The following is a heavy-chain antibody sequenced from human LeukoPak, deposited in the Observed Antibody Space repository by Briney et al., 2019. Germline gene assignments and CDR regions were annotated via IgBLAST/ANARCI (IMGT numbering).Heavy chain of an antibody. Sequence: AGGSLRLSCAASGFTFGSYDMHWVRQATGKGLEWVSAIGTAGDRYYPDSVKGRFTISRENAKNSLYLQMNSLRAGDTAVYYCARGVNGYSSSWYEYSYDYWGQGTLVTVSS. CDR2: IGTAGDR. V-gene: IGHV3-13*01. J-gene: IGHJ4*02. D-gene: IGHD6-13*01. CDR1: GFTFGSYD. CDR3: ARGVNGYSSSWYEYSYDY.